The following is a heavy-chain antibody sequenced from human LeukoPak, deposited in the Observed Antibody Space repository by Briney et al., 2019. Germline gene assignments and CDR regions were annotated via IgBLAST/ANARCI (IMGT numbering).Heavy chain of an antibody. Sequence: SETLSLTCAVYGGSFSGYYWSWIRQPPGKGLEWIGEINHSGSTNYNPSLKSRVTISVDTSKNQFSLKLSSVTAADTAVYYCARASPPDYDFWSGYYSNYYYYYMDVWGKGTTVTVSS. J-gene: IGHJ6*03. CDR2: INHSGST. V-gene: IGHV4-34*01. CDR1: GGSFSGYY. D-gene: IGHD3-3*01. CDR3: ARASPPDYDFWSGYYSNYYYYYMDV.